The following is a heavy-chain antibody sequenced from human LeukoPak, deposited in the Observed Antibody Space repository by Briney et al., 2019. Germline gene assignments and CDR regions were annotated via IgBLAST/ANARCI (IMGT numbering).Heavy chain of an antibody. CDR3: ARITSSWYGRGDNWFDP. Sequence: PGGSLRLSCAASGFTFSSYSMNWVRQAPGKGLEWVSSISSSSSYIYYADSVKGRFTISRDNAKNSLYLQMNSLRAEDTAVYYCARITSSWYGRGDNWFDPWGQGTLVTVSS. V-gene: IGHV3-21*01. D-gene: IGHD6-13*01. CDR1: GFTFSSYS. J-gene: IGHJ5*02. CDR2: ISSSSSYI.